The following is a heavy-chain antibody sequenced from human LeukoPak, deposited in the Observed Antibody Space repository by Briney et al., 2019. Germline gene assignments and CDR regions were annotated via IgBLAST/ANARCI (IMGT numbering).Heavy chain of an antibody. J-gene: IGHJ4*02. V-gene: IGHV4-34*01. CDR2: IDHSGYT. Sequence: SETLSLTCAVSGVPFSNYYWSWVRQSPRQGLEWIGEIDHSGYTNYNPSLKSRVTMSIDTSKNQFSLRLTSVSAADTGVYYCTRAVAGHPDWGQGTLVTVSS. CDR3: TRAVAGHPD. CDR1: GVPFSNYY. D-gene: IGHD6-19*01.